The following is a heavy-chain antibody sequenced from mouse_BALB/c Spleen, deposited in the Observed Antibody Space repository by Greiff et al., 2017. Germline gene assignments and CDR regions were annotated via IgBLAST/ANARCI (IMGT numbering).Heavy chain of an antibody. J-gene: IGHJ3*02. D-gene: IGHD1-1*01. Sequence: EVQWVESGGGLVKPGGSLKLSCAASGFTFSDYYMYWVRQTPEKRLEWVATISDGGSYTYYPDSVKGRFTISRDNAKNNLYLQMSSLKSEDTAMYYCARDDCGSSPLAWWGQGTLVTVSA. V-gene: IGHV5-4*02. CDR1: GFTFSDYY. CDR3: ARDDCGSSPLAW. CDR2: ISDGGSYT.